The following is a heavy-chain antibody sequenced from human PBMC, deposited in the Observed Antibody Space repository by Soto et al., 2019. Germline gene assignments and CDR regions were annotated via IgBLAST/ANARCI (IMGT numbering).Heavy chain of an antibody. Sequence: EVQLLESGGGLVQPGGSLRLSCAASGFTFTSYAMSWVRQAPGKGLEWVSLISSSGYSTYYADSVKGRFTISRDNSKNTLYLQMNSLRAEDTAIYYCAKDEGSGSYPDYWGQGTLVTVSS. J-gene: IGHJ4*02. CDR1: GFTFTSYA. CDR3: AKDEGSGSYPDY. CDR2: ISSSGYST. D-gene: IGHD1-26*01. V-gene: IGHV3-23*01.